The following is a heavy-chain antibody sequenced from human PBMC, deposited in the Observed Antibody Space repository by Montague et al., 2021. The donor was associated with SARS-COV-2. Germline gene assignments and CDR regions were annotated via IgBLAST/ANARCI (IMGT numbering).Heavy chain of an antibody. D-gene: IGHD3-10*01. CDR2: INHSGST. Sequence: SETLSLTCAVYGGSFSGYYWSWIRQPPGKGLELIGEINHSGSTNXNPSLKSRVTISVDTSKNQFSLKLSSVTAADTAVYYCARGRKRITVVRGVIIDWFDPWGQGTLVTVSS. V-gene: IGHV4-34*01. CDR1: GGSFSGYY. J-gene: IGHJ5*02. CDR3: ARGRKRITVVRGVIIDWFDP.